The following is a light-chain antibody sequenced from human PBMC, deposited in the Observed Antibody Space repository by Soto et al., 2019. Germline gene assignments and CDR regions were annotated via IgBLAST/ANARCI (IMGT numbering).Light chain of an antibody. CDR2: GAS. Sequence: EIVLTQSPGTLSLSPGERATLSCRASQSVTSNYLAWYQQKADQAPRLLIFGASSRTTGIPDKFSGSRSGTDFTLTISRLEPGDFAVYYCQRYGGPSWTFGQGTRVEIK. J-gene: IGKJ1*01. V-gene: IGKV3-20*01. CDR1: QSVTSNY. CDR3: QRYGGPSWT.